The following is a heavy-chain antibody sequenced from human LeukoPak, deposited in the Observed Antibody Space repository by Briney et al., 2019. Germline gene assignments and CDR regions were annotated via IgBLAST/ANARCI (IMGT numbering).Heavy chain of an antibody. CDR3: ARGLGYCSSTSCYSDPPTQYFQH. V-gene: IGHV1-18*01. CDR1: GYTFTSYG. J-gene: IGHJ1*01. CDR2: LSAYNGNT. D-gene: IGHD2-2*01. Sequence: ASVKVSCKASGYTFTSYGISWVRQAPGQGLEWMGWLSAYNGNTNYAQKLQGRVTMTTDTSTSTAYMELRSLRSDDTAVYYCARGLGYCSSTSCYSDPPTQYFQHWGQGTLVTVSS.